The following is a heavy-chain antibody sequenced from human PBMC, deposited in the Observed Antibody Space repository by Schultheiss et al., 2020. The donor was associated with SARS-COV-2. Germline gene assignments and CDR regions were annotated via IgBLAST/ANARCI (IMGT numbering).Heavy chain of an antibody. Sequence: SQTLSLTCTVSGGSISSYYWSWIRQPPGKGLEWIGYIYYSGSTYYNPSLKSRVTISVDTSKNQFSLKLSSVTAADTAVYYCARAGGSVVITSLDYWGQGTLVTVSS. V-gene: IGHV4-59*12. J-gene: IGHJ4*02. D-gene: IGHD3-22*01. CDR2: IYYSGST. CDR1: GGSISSYY. CDR3: ARAGGSVVITSLDY.